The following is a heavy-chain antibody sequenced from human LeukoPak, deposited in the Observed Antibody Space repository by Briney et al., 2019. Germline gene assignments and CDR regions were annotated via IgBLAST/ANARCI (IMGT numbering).Heavy chain of an antibody. J-gene: IGHJ6*02. CDR3: ARAYCSGGSCYRGMDV. CDR1: GYTFTSYG. D-gene: IGHD2-15*01. CDR2: ISAYNGNT. V-gene: IGHV1-18*01. Sequence: ASVKVSCKASGYTFTSYGISWVRQAPGQGLEWMGWISAYNGNTNYAQKLQGRVTMTTDTSTSTAYMELRSLRSDDTAVYYCARAYCSGGSCYRGMDVWGQGTTVTVSS.